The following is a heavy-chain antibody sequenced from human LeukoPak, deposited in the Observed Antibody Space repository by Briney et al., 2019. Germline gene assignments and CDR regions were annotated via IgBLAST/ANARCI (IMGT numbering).Heavy chain of an antibody. Sequence: SETLSLTCTVSGGSISSSSYYWGWIRQPPGKGLEWIGSIYYSGSTYYNPSLKSRVTISVDTSKNQFSLKLSSVTAADTAVYYCARESGSGSLPFDYWGQGTLVTVSS. J-gene: IGHJ4*02. CDR2: IYYSGST. V-gene: IGHV4-39*07. CDR3: ARESGSGSLPFDY. CDR1: GGSISSSSYY. D-gene: IGHD3-10*01.